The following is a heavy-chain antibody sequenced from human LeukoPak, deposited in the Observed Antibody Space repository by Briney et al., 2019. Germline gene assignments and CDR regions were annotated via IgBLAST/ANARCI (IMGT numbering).Heavy chain of an antibody. Sequence: PGRSPRLSCTASEFTFHDTAMHWVRQRPGQGLEWVSGIGWNSGSIGYADSVKGRFTISRDNAKNALYLQMNSLRTEDTAFYFCAKGPSRDYEGSTWGQGTLVTVSS. CDR3: AKGPSRDYEGST. CDR2: IGWNSGSI. V-gene: IGHV3-9*01. J-gene: IGHJ4*02. CDR1: EFTFHDTA. D-gene: IGHD4-17*01.